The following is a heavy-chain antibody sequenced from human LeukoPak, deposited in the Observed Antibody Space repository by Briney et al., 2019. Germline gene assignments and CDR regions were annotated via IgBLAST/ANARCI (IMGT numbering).Heavy chain of an antibody. CDR3: ARQYYDNTGYYYFDY. CDR1: GGSITGSSYY. J-gene: IGHJ4*02. V-gene: IGHV4-39*01. CDR2: MYYSGST. D-gene: IGHD3-22*01. Sequence: SETLSLTCTVSGGSITGSSYYWGWIRQPPGKGLEWIGSMYYSGSTYYNPSLKSRPTISVDTSKNQFSLKLTSVTAADTAVYYCARQYYDNTGYYYFDYWGQGTLVTVSS.